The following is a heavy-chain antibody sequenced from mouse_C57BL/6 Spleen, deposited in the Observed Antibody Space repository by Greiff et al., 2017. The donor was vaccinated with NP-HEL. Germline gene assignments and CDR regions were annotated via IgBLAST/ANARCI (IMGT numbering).Heavy chain of an antibody. CDR2: IYPGDGDT. CDR3: ARSGAIYGNYFDY. V-gene: IGHV1-80*01. Sequence: QVQLQQSGAELVKPGASVKISCKASGYAFSSYWMNWVKQRPGKGLEWIGQIYPGDGDTNYNGKFKGKATLTADKSSSTAYMQLSSLTSEDSAVYFCARSGAIYGNYFDYWGQGTTLTVSS. J-gene: IGHJ2*01. CDR1: GYAFSSYW. D-gene: IGHD1-1*01.